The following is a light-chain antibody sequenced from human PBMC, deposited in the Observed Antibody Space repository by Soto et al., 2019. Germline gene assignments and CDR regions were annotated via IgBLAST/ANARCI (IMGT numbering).Light chain of an antibody. J-gene: IGKJ1*01. CDR3: QQYNNWPKT. CDR1: QSVSSD. CDR2: GAS. V-gene: IGKV3-15*01. Sequence: EIVIAHSPGTLSFSPVERAPLSCRASQSVSSDLAWYHQKPGQAPRLLIYGASTRATGIPARFSGSGSGTESTLTINSLQSQDFAVYYCQQYNNWPKTFGQGTKVDIK.